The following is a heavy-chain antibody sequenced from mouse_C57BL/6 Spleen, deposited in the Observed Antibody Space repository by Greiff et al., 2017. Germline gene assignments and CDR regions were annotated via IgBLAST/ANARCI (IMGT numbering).Heavy chain of an antibody. CDR3: ARDYGSSSSMDY. D-gene: IGHD1-1*01. J-gene: IGHJ4*01. V-gene: IGHV1-20*01. Sequence: VHVKQSGPELVKPGDSVKISCKASGYSFTGYFMNWVMQSHGKSLEWIGRINPYNGDTFYNQKFKGKATLTVDKSSSTAHMELRSLTSEDSAVYYCARDYGSSSSMDYWGQGTSVTVSS. CDR1: GYSFTGYF. CDR2: INPYNGDT.